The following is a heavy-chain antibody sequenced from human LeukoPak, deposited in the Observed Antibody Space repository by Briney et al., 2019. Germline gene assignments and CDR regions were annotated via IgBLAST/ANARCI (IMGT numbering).Heavy chain of an antibody. CDR2: IYYSGST. Sequence: SETLSLTCTVSGRSISSYYWSWIRQPPGKGLEWLGYIYYSGSTNYNPSLKSRVTISVDTSKNQFSLKLSSVTAADTAVYYCARGGRILLYYMDVWGKGTTVTVSS. CDR3: ARGGRILLYYMDV. CDR1: GRSISSYY. V-gene: IGHV4-59*01. D-gene: IGHD2-15*01. J-gene: IGHJ6*03.